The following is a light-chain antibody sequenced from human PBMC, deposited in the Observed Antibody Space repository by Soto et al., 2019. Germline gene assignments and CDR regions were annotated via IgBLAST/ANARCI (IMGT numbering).Light chain of an antibody. Sequence: DIVMTQSPDSLAVSLGERATINCKSSQSVLYSSNNKNYLAWYQQKPGQPPKLLIYWASTRESGVPDRFSGSGSGTDFTLTISSLQADDVAVYYCQQYYNTRSYTFGQGTKLEIK. CDR1: QSVLYSSNNKNY. CDR2: WAS. CDR3: QQYYNTRSYT. J-gene: IGKJ2*01. V-gene: IGKV4-1*01.